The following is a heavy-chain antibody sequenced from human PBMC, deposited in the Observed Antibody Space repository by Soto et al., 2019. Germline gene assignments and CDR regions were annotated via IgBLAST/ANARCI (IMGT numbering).Heavy chain of an antibody. V-gene: IGHV3-48*01. D-gene: IGHD3-9*01. Sequence: EVQLVESGGGLVQPGGSLRLSCAASGFTFSSYSMNWVRQAPGKGLEWVSYISSSSSTIYYADSVKGRFTISRDNAKNSLYLQMNSLRAEDTAVYYCARDPLRYFDWLSPNEPEPFDYWGQGTLVTVSS. CDR3: ARDPLRYFDWLSPNEPEPFDY. CDR2: ISSSSSTI. J-gene: IGHJ4*02. CDR1: GFTFSSYS.